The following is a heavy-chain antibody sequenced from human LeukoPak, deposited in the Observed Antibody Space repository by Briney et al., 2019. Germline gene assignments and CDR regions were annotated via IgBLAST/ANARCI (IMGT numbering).Heavy chain of an antibody. CDR1: GFTFSSYW. CDR2: IKEDGTES. D-gene: IGHD2-2*01. CDR3: ARVGSSRPFDN. V-gene: IGHV3-7*04. J-gene: IGHJ4*02. Sequence: PGGSLRLSCAASGFTFSSYWMTWVRQAPGKGLEWVANIKEDGTESFYVDSVKGRFTISRDNAKGSLFLQMNSLTDEDTAVYYCARVGSSRPFDNWGQGALVTVSS.